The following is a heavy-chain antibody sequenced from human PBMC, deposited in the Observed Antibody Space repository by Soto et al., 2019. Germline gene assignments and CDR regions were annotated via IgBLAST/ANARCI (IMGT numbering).Heavy chain of an antibody. CDR1: GGSISSSSYY. CDR3: ARRRWLPNHTKYNWFDP. CDR2: IYYSGST. D-gene: IGHD5-12*01. J-gene: IGHJ5*02. Sequence: QLQLQESGPGLVKPSETLSLTCTVSGGSISSSSYYWGWIRQPPGKGLEWIGSIYYSGSTYYNPSLKSRVTISVDTSKNQFSLKLSSVTAADTAVYYCARRRWLPNHTKYNWFDPWGQGTLVTVSS. V-gene: IGHV4-39*01.